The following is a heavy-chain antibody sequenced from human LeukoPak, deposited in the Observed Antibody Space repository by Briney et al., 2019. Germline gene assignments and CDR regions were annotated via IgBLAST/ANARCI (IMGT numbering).Heavy chain of an antibody. D-gene: IGHD6-13*01. V-gene: IGHV3-33*01. J-gene: IGHJ5*02. Sequence: GGSLRLSCAASGFTFSSYGMHWVRQAPGKGLEWVAVIWHDGSNKYYADSVKGRFTISRDNSKNTLYLQMNSLRAEDTAVYYFARGTAGIAAAGTGGWFDPWGQGTLVTVSS. CDR3: ARGTAGIAAAGTGGWFDP. CDR1: GFTFSSYG. CDR2: IWHDGSNK.